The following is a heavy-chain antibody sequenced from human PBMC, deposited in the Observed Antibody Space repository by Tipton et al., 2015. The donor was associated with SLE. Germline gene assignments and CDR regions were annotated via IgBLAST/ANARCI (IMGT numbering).Heavy chain of an antibody. V-gene: IGHV4-38-2*02. CDR3: ARESGYSSSWYGTGTARYFQH. CDR2: IYHSGST. Sequence: TLSLTCTVPGYSISSGYYWGWIRQPPGKGLEWIGSIYHSGSTYYNPSLKSRVTISVDTSKNQFSLKLSSVTAADTAVYYCARESGYSSSWYGTGTARYFQHWGQGTLVTVSS. CDR1: GYSISSGYY. J-gene: IGHJ1*01. D-gene: IGHD6-13*01.